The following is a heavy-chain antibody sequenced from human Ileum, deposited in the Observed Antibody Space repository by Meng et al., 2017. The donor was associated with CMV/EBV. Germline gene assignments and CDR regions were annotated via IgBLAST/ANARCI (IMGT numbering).Heavy chain of an antibody. D-gene: IGHD3-10*01. CDR1: GGSLTSYY. CDR3: ARAAARGVPVDL. Sequence: APILLQPSETLALTCTVTGGSLTSYYWTWIRQPAGKGLEWIGRIHPTGTTDDNPSLRSRVSMSLDKSKNQFSLKLTSVTAADTAVYYCARAAARGVPVDLWGQGTLVTVSS. CDR2: IHPTGTT. V-gene: IGHV4-4*07. J-gene: IGHJ5*02.